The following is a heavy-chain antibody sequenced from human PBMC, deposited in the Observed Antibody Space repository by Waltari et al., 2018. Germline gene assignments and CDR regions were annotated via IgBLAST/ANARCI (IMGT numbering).Heavy chain of an antibody. CDR2: VYHSGKT. D-gene: IGHD2-2*01. Sequence: QVQLQESGQGLVKPSGTLSLTSDVSGDSTRGNYGGSWVRQSPEKGLEWIGQVYHSGKTHYNPSLQSRVTISVDKPKNQFSLNLNSVTAADTAVYYCAGDRAIGLFFDYWGRGTLVTVSS. V-gene: IGHV4-4*02. J-gene: IGHJ4*02. CDR3: AGDRAIGLFFDY. CDR1: GDSTRGNYG.